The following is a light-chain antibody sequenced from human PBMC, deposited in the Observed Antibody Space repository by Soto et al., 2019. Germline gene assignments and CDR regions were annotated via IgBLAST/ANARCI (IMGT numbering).Light chain of an antibody. J-gene: IGKJ5*01. CDR2: GAS. CDR1: QPVSDN. V-gene: IGKV3-20*01. Sequence: EVVMTQSPATLSVTPVVVATLSCWASQPVSDNLAWYQQKPGQAHRLLIYGASSRATGIPDKFSGSGSGTDFTLNIDGLEPEDFAVYYCQQYGYSPITFGQGTRREIK. CDR3: QQYGYSPIT.